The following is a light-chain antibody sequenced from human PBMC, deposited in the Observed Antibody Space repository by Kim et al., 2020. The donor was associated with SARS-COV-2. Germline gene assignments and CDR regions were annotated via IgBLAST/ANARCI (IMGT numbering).Light chain of an antibody. J-gene: IGLJ3*02. Sequence: QPVLTQPPSASGTPGQRVTISCSGSTSSVGTNAVNWYQQLPGTAPKLLIYLNNQRPSGVPDRFSGSKSGTSASLAISGLQSEDEADYFCAAWDDTFTGWVFGGGTQLTVL. V-gene: IGLV1-44*01. CDR2: LNN. CDR1: TSSVGTNA. CDR3: AAWDDTFTGWV.